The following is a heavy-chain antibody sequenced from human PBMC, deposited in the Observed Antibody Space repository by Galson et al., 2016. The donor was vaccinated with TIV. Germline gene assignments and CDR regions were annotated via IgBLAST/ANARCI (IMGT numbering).Heavy chain of an antibody. CDR1: VFPFSGFS. J-gene: IGHJ4*02. CDR3: ARDPFFGSGSYYSVLWYFDY. Sequence: SLRLSCADSVFPFSGFSMNWVRQTPGKGLEWVAFISSTSSYTYYADSVRGRFTISRDNANNTVYLQMSSLRVEDTAVYYCARDPFFGSGSYYSVLWYFDYWGQGTQVTVAS. CDR2: ISSTSSYT. V-gene: IGHV3-21*01. D-gene: IGHD3-10*01.